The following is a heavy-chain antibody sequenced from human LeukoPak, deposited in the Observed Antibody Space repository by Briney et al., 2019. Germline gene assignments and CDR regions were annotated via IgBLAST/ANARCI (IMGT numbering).Heavy chain of an antibody. CDR2: FYTSGSA. J-gene: IGHJ6*03. CDR3: ARGLRDEDRHYNYYYMDV. Sequence: SETLSLTCTASGASISGYYWSWIRQPPGKELEWIGYFYTSGSAHYNPSLRSRVTMSVDTSKNQFFLKLSSVTAADTAVYYCARGLRDEDRHYNYYYMDVWGKGTTVTVSS. V-gene: IGHV4-4*09. CDR1: GASISGYY. D-gene: IGHD2-21*01.